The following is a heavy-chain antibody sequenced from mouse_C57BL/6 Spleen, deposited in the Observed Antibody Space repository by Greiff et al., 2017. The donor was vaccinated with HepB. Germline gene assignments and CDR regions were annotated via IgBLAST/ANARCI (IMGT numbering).Heavy chain of an antibody. CDR3: ARMTNYFFDY. J-gene: IGHJ2*01. CDR2: IWSGGST. D-gene: IGHD2-13*01. V-gene: IGHV2-2*01. CDR1: GFSLTSYG. Sequence: VMLVESGPGLVQPSQSLSITCTVSGFSLTSYGVHWVRQSPGKGLEWLGVIWSGGSTDYNAAFISRLSISKDNSKSQVFFKMNSLQADDTAIYYCARMTNYFFDYWGQGTTLTVSS.